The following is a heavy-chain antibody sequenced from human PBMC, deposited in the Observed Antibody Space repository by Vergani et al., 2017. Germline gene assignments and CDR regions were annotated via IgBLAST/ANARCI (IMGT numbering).Heavy chain of an antibody. CDR1: GFTFSSYG. J-gene: IGHJ3*02. D-gene: IGHD3-22*01. V-gene: IGHV3-30*02. CDR3: AQDQDSSGYYYSRAFDI. CDR2: IRYDGSNN. Sequence: QVQLVESGGGVVQPGGSLRLSCAASGFTFSSYGMHWVRQAPGKGLEWVAFIRYDGSNNYYADSVKGRFTISRDNSKDTLYLQMNSLRAEDTAVYYCAQDQDSSGYYYSRAFDIWGQGTMVTVSP.